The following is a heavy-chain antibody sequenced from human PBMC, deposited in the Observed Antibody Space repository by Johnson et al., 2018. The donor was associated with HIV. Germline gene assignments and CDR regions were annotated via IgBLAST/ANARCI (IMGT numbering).Heavy chain of an antibody. CDR2: IYTGGTT. Sequence: VQLVESGGGVVQPGGSLRLSCAASGFTVRSNYMSWVRQAPGKGLEWVSVIYTGGTTYHADSVKGRFTISRDNSKNTLFLQMNSLRAEDTAVYHCAKMGYSGSYYVGAFDIWGQGTMVTVSS. CDR1: GFTVRSNY. V-gene: IGHV3-66*01. D-gene: IGHD1-26*01. CDR3: AKMGYSGSYYVGAFDI. J-gene: IGHJ3*02.